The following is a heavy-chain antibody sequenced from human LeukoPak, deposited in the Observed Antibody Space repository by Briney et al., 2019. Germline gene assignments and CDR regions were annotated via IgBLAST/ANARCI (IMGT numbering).Heavy chain of an antibody. CDR3: ARVDSLGSWSLGFDY. V-gene: IGHV3-7*01. Sequence: PGGSLRLSCAASGLTFSSYWMSWVRQAPGKGLEWVANIKQDGSEKYYVDSVKGRFTISRDNAKNALYLQMNSLRAEDTAVYNCARVDSLGSWSLGFDYWGQGTLVTVSS. CDR1: GLTFSSYW. D-gene: IGHD6-13*01. J-gene: IGHJ4*02. CDR2: IKQDGSEK.